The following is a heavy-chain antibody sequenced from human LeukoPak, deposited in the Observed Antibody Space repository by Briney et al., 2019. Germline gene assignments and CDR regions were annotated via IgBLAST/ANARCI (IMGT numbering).Heavy chain of an antibody. CDR2: ISSSGSTI. D-gene: IGHD3-10*01. Sequence: GGSLRLSCAASGFTFSDYYMSWVRQAPGKGLEWVSYISSSGSTIYYADSVKGRFTISRDNAKNSLYMQMNSLRAEDTAVYYCARDYGSGSPFDYWGQGTLVTVSS. J-gene: IGHJ4*02. CDR1: GFTFSDYY. CDR3: ARDYGSGSPFDY. V-gene: IGHV3-11*04.